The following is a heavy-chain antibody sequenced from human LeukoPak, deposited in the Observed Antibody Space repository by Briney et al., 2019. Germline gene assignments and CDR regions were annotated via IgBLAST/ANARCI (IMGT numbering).Heavy chain of an antibody. Sequence: PGGSLRLSCAASGFTFSSYAMSWVRQAPGKGLEWVSGIRSSGGTTYYTDSVKGRFTISRDNSKNTLYLQMSSLRAEDTALYYCAKDNGWLAAYWGQGTLVTVSS. J-gene: IGHJ4*02. CDR3: AKDNGWLAAY. CDR1: GFTFSSYA. D-gene: IGHD6-19*01. V-gene: IGHV3-23*01. CDR2: IRSSGGTT.